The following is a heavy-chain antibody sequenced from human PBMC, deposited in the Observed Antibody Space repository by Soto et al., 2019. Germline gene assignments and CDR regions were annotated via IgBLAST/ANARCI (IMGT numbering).Heavy chain of an antibody. J-gene: IGHJ2*01. CDR2: INAGNGNT. CDR3: ARAVVLIAPGWYFDL. D-gene: IGHD2-8*01. Sequence: ASVKVSCKASGYTFTSYAMHWVRQAPGQRLEWMGWINAGNGNTKYSQKLQGRVTITRDTSASTAYMELSSLRSEDTAVYYCARAVVLIAPGWYFDLWGRGTLVTSPQ. CDR1: GYTFTSYA. V-gene: IGHV1-3*01.